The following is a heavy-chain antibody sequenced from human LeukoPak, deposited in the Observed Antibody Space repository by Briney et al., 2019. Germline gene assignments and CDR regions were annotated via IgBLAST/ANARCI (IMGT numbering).Heavy chain of an antibody. CDR3: AKLPTYSSGWSPETDAFDI. Sequence: GGSLRLSCAASGFTFSSYAMSWVRQAPGKGLEWVSAISGSGGSTYYADPVKGRFTISRDNSKNTLYLQMNSLRAEDTAVYYCAKLPTYSSGWSPETDAFDIWGQGTMVTVSS. D-gene: IGHD6-19*01. CDR2: ISGSGGST. J-gene: IGHJ3*02. CDR1: GFTFSSYA. V-gene: IGHV3-23*01.